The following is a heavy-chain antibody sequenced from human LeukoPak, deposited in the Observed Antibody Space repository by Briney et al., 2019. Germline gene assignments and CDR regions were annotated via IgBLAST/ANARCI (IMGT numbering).Heavy chain of an antibody. Sequence: SETLSLTCTVSGGSISVYYWSWIRQPPGKGLEWIGYIYFSGSTNYNPSLKSRVTISVDTSKNQFSLKLSSVTAADTAVYYCARHSKYYYDSSGSYVVYFQHWGQGTLVTVSS. D-gene: IGHD3-22*01. CDR2: IYFSGST. J-gene: IGHJ1*01. V-gene: IGHV4-59*08. CDR3: ARHSKYYYDSSGSYVVYFQH. CDR1: GGSISVYY.